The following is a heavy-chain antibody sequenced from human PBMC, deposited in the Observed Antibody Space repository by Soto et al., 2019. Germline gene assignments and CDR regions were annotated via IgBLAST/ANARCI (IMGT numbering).Heavy chain of an antibody. D-gene: IGHD5-18*01. CDR3: AXXXRKQLWVEGLNAMDV. CDR2: ISGYNGQT. Sequence: QIQLVQSGPEVTKPGASVKVSCQGTGYTFSAYGVSWVRQAPGQGLEWMGWISGYNGQTNYAQKFRGRVTFTTDTSTSTAYMEVRSLRSDDTAVXXXAXXXRKQLWVEGLNAMDVWGQGTTVTVSS. CDR1: GYTFSAYG. J-gene: IGHJ6*02. V-gene: IGHV1-18*01.